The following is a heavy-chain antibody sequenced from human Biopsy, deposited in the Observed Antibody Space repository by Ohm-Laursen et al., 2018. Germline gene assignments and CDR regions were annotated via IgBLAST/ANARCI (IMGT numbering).Heavy chain of an antibody. Sequence: PSQTLPLTCTLSGYSIIPSGPENWSWIRQPPGQGLQYIGFIYSGGNTNYNPSLRSRVTMSVDTSKNQFSLRLNSVTAADTAVYYCARGMRTTGWPYFDYWGQGILVTVSS. CDR2: IYSGGNT. D-gene: IGHD2/OR15-2a*01. V-gene: IGHV4-61*01. CDR3: ARGMRTTGWPYFDY. J-gene: IGHJ4*02. CDR1: GYSIIPSGPEN.